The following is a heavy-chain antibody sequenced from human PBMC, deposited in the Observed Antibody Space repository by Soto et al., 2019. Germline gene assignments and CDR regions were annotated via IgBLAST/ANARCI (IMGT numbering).Heavy chain of an antibody. CDR3: VGVVASPASPDN. D-gene: IGHD2-15*01. CDR2: IVPIVDTS. Sequence: SVKVSCKASGGTFSSYAISWVRQAPGQGLEWMGGIVPIVDTSTYAQKFQGRVTITADESTSTVYMELSSLRSDDTAVNYCVGVVASPASPDNGGQGTLVPV. CDR1: GGTFSSYA. V-gene: IGHV1-69*13. J-gene: IGHJ4*02.